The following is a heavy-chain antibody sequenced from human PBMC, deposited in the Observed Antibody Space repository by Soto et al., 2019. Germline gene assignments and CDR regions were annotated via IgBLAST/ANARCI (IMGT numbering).Heavy chain of an antibody. CDR3: ARTLVAKYYFDY. J-gene: IGHJ4*02. Sequence: SETLSLTCTVSGGSVSSGSYYWSWIRQPPGKGLEWIGYIYYSGSTNYNPSLKSRVTISVDTSKTQFSLKLSSVTAADTAVYYCARTLVAKYYFDYWGQGTLVTVSS. D-gene: IGHD5-12*01. V-gene: IGHV4-61*01. CDR2: IYYSGST. CDR1: GGSVSSGSYY.